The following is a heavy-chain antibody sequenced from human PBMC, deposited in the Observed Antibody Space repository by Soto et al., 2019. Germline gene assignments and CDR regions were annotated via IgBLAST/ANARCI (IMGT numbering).Heavy chain of an antibody. J-gene: IGHJ6*02. V-gene: IGHV3-53*04. Sequence: EVQLVESGGGLVQPGGSLRLSCAASGFTVSSNYMSWVRQAPGKGLEWVSVIYSGGSTYYADSVKGRFTISRHNSKNTLYLQMNSLRAEDTAVYYCARSPSYGDYRYYYYGMDVWDQGTTVTVSS. CDR3: ARSPSYGDYRYYYYGMDV. CDR1: GFTVSSNY. CDR2: IYSGGST. D-gene: IGHD4-17*01.